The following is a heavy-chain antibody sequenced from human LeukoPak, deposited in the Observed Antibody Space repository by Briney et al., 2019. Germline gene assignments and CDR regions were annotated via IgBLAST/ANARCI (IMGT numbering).Heavy chain of an antibody. V-gene: IGHV3-33*01. CDR2: IWYDGSNK. CDR1: GFTFRIYG. CDR3: ERDRAMVASSSWYYDY. Sequence: GRSLRLSCAAWGFTFRIYGMHWVRQAPGKGLEWVSLIWYDGSNKYYADSVKGRFTISRDNSKNTLNLQMNSLRAEDTSLYYCERDRAMVASSSWYYDYWGQGTLVTVSS. D-gene: IGHD5-18*01. J-gene: IGHJ4*02.